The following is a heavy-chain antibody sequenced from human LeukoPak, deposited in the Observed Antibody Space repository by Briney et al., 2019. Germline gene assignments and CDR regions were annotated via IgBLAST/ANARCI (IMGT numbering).Heavy chain of an antibody. V-gene: IGHV3-48*01. Sequence: GGSLRLSCAASGFTFSSYSMNWVRQAPGKGLEWVSYISSSSSTIYYADSVKGRFTVSRDNAKNSLYLQMNSLRAEDTAIYYCARGLHSRLYDSSVYYPYWGQGTLVSVSS. CDR2: ISSSSSTI. CDR1: GFTFSSYS. D-gene: IGHD3-22*01. J-gene: IGHJ4*02. CDR3: ARGLHSRLYDSSVYYPY.